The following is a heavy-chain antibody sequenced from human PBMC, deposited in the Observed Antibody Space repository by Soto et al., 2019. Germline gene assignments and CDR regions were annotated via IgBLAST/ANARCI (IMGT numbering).Heavy chain of an antibody. J-gene: IGHJ4*02. CDR1: GFTFSSYA. Sequence: QVQLVESGGGVVQPGRSLRLSCAASGFTFSSYAMHWVRQAPGKGLEWVAVISYDGSNKYYADSVKGRFTISRDNSKNTLYLQMNSLRAEDMAVYYCARDHPDYYDSSGYYDYWGQGTLVTVSS. CDR2: ISYDGSNK. D-gene: IGHD3-22*01. CDR3: ARDHPDYYDSSGYYDY. V-gene: IGHV3-30-3*01.